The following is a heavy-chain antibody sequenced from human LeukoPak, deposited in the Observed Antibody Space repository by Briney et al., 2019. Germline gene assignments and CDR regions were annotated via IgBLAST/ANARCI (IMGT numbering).Heavy chain of an antibody. CDR1: GFTFSSYA. V-gene: IGHV3-30*04. Sequence: GRSLRLSCAASGFTFSSYAMHWVRQAPGKGLEWVAVISYDGSKKYYADSVKGRFTISRDNSKNTLYLQMNSLRAEDTAVYYCARGDDIVVVPAAMTLFGSLDYWGQGTLVTVSS. D-gene: IGHD2-2*01. J-gene: IGHJ4*02. CDR3: ARGDDIVVVPAAMTLFGSLDY. CDR2: ISYDGSKK.